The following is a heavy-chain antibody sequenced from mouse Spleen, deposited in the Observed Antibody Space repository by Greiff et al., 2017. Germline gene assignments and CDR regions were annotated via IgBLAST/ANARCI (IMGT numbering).Heavy chain of an antibody. V-gene: IGHV1-64*01. CDR1: GYTFTSYW. D-gene: IGHD2-5*01. J-gene: IGHJ3*01. CDR2: SHPNSGSS. CDR3: ARGASYFSNQAWFAY. Sequence: QVQLQQPGAELVKPGASVKLSCKASGYTFTSYWMHWVKQRPGQGLEWIGMSHPNSGSSNYNEKFKNKATLTVDKSSSTAYMQLSSLTFEDSAVYYCARGASYFSNQAWFAYWGQGTLVTVSA.